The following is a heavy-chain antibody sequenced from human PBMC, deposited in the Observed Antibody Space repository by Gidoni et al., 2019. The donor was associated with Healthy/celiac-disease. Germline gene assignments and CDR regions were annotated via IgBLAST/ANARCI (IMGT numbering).Heavy chain of an antibody. J-gene: IGHJ4*02. V-gene: IGHV2-5*02. CDR3: ARLYYANPFDY. D-gene: IGHD3-10*01. CDR1: GFSLSTSGVG. CDR2: IYWDDDK. Sequence: QITLKESGPTLVKHTQTLTRTCTLSGFSLSTSGVGVGWIRQPPGKALEWLALIYWDDDKRYSPSLKSRLTITKDTSKNQVVLTMTNMDPVDTATYYCARLYYANPFDYWGQGTLVTVSS.